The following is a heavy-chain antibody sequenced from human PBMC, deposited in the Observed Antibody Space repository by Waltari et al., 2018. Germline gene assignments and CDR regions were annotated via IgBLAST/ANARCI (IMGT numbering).Heavy chain of an antibody. Sequence: QVQLVQSGAEVKKPGASVKVSCKASGSTFTGYYMPWVRQAPGQGLEWMGRINPNSGGTNDAQKFQGRVTMTRDTSISTAYMELSRLRSDDTAVYYCARAGIVVVPAAIGRFDPWGQGTLVTVSS. CDR2: INPNSGGT. D-gene: IGHD2-2*01. J-gene: IGHJ5*02. V-gene: IGHV1-2*06. CDR1: GSTFTGYY. CDR3: ARAGIVVVPAAIGRFDP.